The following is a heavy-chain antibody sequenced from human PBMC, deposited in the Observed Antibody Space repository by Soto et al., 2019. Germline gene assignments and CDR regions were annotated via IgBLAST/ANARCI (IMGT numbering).Heavy chain of an antibody. D-gene: IGHD6-13*01. J-gene: IGHJ4*02. CDR1: GFTFSSYS. CDR3: ARGGQLVQGDY. V-gene: IGHV3-21*01. CDR2: ISSSSSYI. Sequence: EVQLVESGGGLVKPGGSLRLSCAASGFTFSSYSMNWVRQAPGKGLEWVSSISSSSSYIYYADSVKGRFTISRDNAKNSLYLQMNSRRAEDTAVYYCARGGQLVQGDYWGQGTLFTVSS.